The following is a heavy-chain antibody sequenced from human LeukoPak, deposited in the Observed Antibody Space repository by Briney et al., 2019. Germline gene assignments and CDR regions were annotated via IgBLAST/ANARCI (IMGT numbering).Heavy chain of an antibody. J-gene: IGHJ3*02. CDR1: GGSLSSYY. CDR3: ARLMGATNDAFDI. Sequence: PSETLSLTCTACGGSLSSYYWSWIPQPPGKGLEWIGYIYYSGSTNYNPSLKSRVTISVDTSKNQFSLKLSSVTAADTAVYYCARLMGATNDAFDIWGQGTMVTVSS. CDR2: IYYSGST. D-gene: IGHD1-26*01. V-gene: IGHV4-59*08.